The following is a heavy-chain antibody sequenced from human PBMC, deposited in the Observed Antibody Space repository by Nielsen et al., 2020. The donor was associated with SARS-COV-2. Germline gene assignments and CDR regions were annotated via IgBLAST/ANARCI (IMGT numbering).Heavy chain of an antibody. CDR3: ARTLSGCFDY. CDR2: IYYSGST. V-gene: IGHV4-39*01. D-gene: IGHD5-12*01. Sequence: SETLSLTCTVSGGSISSSSYYWGWIRQPPGKGLEWIGSIYYSGSTYYNPSLKSRVTISVDTSKNQFSLKLSSVTAADTAVYYCARTLSGCFDYWGQGTLVTVSS. J-gene: IGHJ4*02. CDR1: GGSISSSSYY.